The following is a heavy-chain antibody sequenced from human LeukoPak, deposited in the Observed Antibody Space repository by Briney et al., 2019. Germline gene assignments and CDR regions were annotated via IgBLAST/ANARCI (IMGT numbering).Heavy chain of an antibody. J-gene: IGHJ4*02. V-gene: IGHV3-30*04. CDR2: ISYDGSNK. D-gene: IGHD3-22*01. Sequence: GGSLRLSCAASGFAFSSYAMHWVRQAPGKGLEWVAVISYDGSNKYYADSVKGRFTISRDNSKNTLYLQMNSLRAEDTAVYYCASENYYDSSGFDYWGQGTLVTVSS. CDR3: ASENYYDSSGFDY. CDR1: GFAFSSYA.